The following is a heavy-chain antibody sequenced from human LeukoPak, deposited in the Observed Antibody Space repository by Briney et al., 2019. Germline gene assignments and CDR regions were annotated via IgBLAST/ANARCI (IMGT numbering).Heavy chain of an antibody. CDR3: AKDGVEMATNYYYYMDV. V-gene: IGHV3-21*04. J-gene: IGHJ6*03. D-gene: IGHD5-24*01. Sequence: KTGGSLRLSCAASGFTFSNYNMNWVRQAPGKAMEWVSSITSSGTYIFYADSVKGRFTISRDNAKNSLYLQMNSLRAEDTAVYYCAKDGVEMATNYYYYMDVWGKGTTVTISS. CDR1: GFTFSNYN. CDR2: ITSSGTYI.